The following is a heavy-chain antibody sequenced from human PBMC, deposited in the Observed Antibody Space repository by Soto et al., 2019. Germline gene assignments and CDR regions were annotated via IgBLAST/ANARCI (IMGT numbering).Heavy chain of an antibody. CDR2: ISFVGNNK. D-gene: IGHD5-18*01. CDR3: VKGDLDTAVVNSPDAFDF. V-gene: IGHV3-30*18. CDR1: GFIFNDYG. J-gene: IGHJ3*01. Sequence: QVKLVESGGGVVQPGRSLRLSCEASGFIFNDYGMHWVRQAPGKGLDWVAVISFVGNNKYYAQSVKGRFTISRDNSKNTLFLHMDSLGREDTAVYHCVKGDLDTAVVNSPDAFDFWGQGTMVTVSS.